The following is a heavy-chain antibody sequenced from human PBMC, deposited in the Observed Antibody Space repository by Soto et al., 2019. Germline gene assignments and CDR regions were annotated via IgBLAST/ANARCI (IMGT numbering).Heavy chain of an antibody. V-gene: IGHV3-23*01. D-gene: IGHD3-22*01. Sequence: EVQLLESGGGLVQPGASLRLSCAASGFTFSSYAMSWVRQAPGKGLEWVSVISGSGGSTYFADFVKGRFTISRDNFKNTLYLQMNSLRAKDTAVYYCAKVRDSSGFDAFDLWGQGTMVTVSS. CDR2: ISGSGGST. CDR1: GFTFSSYA. J-gene: IGHJ3*01. CDR3: AKVRDSSGFDAFDL.